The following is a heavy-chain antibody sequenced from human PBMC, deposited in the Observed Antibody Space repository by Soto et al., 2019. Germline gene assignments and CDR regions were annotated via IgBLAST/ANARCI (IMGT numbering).Heavy chain of an antibody. Sequence: QVQLQESGPGLVKPSGTLSLTCAVSGASISDNNWWSWVRQPPGKGLEWIGEIWHRGTANYNPSLKGLVTMSMDKSNNQISLQLNSVTAADSAIYYCARHIGVPGTRGFDYWGQGTLLIVSS. V-gene: IGHV4-4*02. J-gene: IGHJ4*02. D-gene: IGHD6-19*01. CDR3: ARHIGVPGTRGFDY. CDR1: GASISDNNW. CDR2: IWHRGTA.